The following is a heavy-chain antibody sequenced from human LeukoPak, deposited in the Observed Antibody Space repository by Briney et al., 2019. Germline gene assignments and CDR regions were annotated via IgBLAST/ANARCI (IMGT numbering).Heavy chain of an antibody. CDR2: IIPIFGTA. V-gene: IGHV1-69*05. D-gene: IGHD3-3*01. J-gene: IGHJ6*03. Sequence: SVKVSCKASGGTFSSYAISWVRQAPGQGLEWMGGIIPIFGTANYAQMFQGRVTITTDESTSTAYMELSSLRSEDTAVYYCASTISDYDFWSGYYSLYYYYYMDVWGKGTTVTVSS. CDR3: ASTISDYDFWSGYYSLYYYYYMDV. CDR1: GGTFSSYA.